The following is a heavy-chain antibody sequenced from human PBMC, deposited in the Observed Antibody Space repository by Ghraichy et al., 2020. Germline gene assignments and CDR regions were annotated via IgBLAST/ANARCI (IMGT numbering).Heavy chain of an antibody. CDR2: MNPNSGNT. V-gene: IGHV1-8*01. J-gene: IGHJ6*02. CDR3: ASFLGADFWSGYVGYYYYYGMDV. D-gene: IGHD3-3*01. CDR1: GYTFTSYD. Sequence: ASVKVSCKASGYTFTSYDINWVRQATRQGLEWMGWMNPNSGNTGYAQKFQGRVTMTRNTSISTAYMELSSLRSEDTAVYYCASFLGADFWSGYVGYYYYYGMDVWGQGTTVTVSS.